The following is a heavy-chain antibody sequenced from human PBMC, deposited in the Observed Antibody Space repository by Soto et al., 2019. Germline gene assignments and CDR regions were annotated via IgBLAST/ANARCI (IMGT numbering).Heavy chain of an antibody. CDR3: EKSISTAVNYGLDV. J-gene: IGHJ6*02. CDR1: GFTFSDNA. CDR2: ISDDGDST. Sequence: GGSLRLSCGASGFTFSDNAMTWVRQAPGKGLEWVSSISDDGDSTYYADSVKGRFAVSRDNSKNTLFLHMNSLGAEDTAVYYCEKSISTAVNYGLDVWGQGTSVTVSS. D-gene: IGHD6-13*01. V-gene: IGHV3-23*01.